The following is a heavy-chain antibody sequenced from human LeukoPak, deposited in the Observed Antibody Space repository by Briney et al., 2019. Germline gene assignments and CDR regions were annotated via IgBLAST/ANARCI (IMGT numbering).Heavy chain of an antibody. Sequence: GASVKVSCKASGYTFTSYGSSWVRQAPGQGLEWMGWISAYNGNTNYAQKLQGRVTMTTDTSTSTAYMELRSLRSDDTAVYYCARAALSVTTYYYYMDVWGKGTTVTVSS. CDR2: ISAYNGNT. J-gene: IGHJ6*03. D-gene: IGHD4-17*01. CDR1: GYTFTSYG. V-gene: IGHV1-18*01. CDR3: ARAALSVTTYYYYMDV.